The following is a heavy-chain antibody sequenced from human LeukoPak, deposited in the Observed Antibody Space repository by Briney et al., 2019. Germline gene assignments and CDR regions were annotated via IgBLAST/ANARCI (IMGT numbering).Heavy chain of an antibody. CDR1: GFTFSSYG. D-gene: IGHD2-15*01. Sequence: GGSLRLSCAASGFTFSSYGMHWVRQAPGKGLEWVAVICYDGSNKYYADSVKGRFTISRDNSKNTLYLQMNSLRAEDTAVYYCAKDHLPVGVKYFQHWGQGTLVTVSS. CDR3: AKDHLPVGVKYFQH. J-gene: IGHJ1*01. V-gene: IGHV3-33*06. CDR2: ICYDGSNK.